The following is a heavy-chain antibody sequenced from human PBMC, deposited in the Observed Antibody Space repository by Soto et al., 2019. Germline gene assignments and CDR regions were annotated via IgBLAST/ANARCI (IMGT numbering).Heavy chain of an antibody. Sequence: QVQLQESGPGLVKPSETLSLTCTVSGGSMSSYYWNWIRQSPGKGLEWIGNIYYSGSTNFNPSHTSRVSLSVDKSKNQFSLKLLSVTAAATAVYYCARDGERWFGRSPGVDGIDVWGQGTTVTVSS. CDR2: IYYSGST. V-gene: IGHV4-59*01. CDR1: GGSMSSYY. CDR3: ARDGERWFGRSPGVDGIDV. J-gene: IGHJ6*02. D-gene: IGHD3-10*01.